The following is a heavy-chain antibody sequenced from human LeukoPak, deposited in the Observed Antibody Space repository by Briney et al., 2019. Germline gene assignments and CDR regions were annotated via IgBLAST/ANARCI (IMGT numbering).Heavy chain of an antibody. V-gene: IGHV4-34*01. J-gene: IGHJ5*02. CDR1: GGSFSGYY. D-gene: IGHD3-10*01. CDR2: INHSGST. Sequence: SETLSLTCAVYGGSFSGYYWSWIRHPPGKGLEWIGEINHSGSTNYNPSLKRRVTISVDTSKNQFSLKLSSVPAADTAVYYCARGGHYGSYPWGQGTLVTVSS. CDR3: ARGGHYGSYP.